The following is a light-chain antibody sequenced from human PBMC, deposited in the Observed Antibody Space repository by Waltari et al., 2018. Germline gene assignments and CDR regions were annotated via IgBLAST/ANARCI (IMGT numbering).Light chain of an antibody. CDR3: CSYAGSPTFVI. Sequence: QSALTQPTSVSGSPGQSITLSCTGTSSDVGSYNLVSWYQQRPGKAPSLMLYEVNKRPSGVSNRFSGSKSGNTASRTISGLQAEDEADYYCCSYAGSPTFVIFGGGSKLTVL. CDR2: EVN. V-gene: IGLV2-23*02. J-gene: IGLJ2*01. CDR1: SSDVGSYNL.